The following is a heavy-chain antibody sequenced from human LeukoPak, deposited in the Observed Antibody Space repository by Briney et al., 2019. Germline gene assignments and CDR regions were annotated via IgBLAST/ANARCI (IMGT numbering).Heavy chain of an antibody. CDR2: IFYSGNT. V-gene: IGHV4-59*08. CDR3: ARIKAVSGIPNWFDP. Sequence: SETLSLTCTVSGVSISSYYWSWIRQPPGKGLEWIVYIFYSGNTIYNPSLRSRVTISADTSKNHFSLRLRSVTAADTAVYYCARIKAVSGIPNWFDPWGQGTLVTVSS. J-gene: IGHJ5*02. D-gene: IGHD6-19*01. CDR1: GVSISSYY.